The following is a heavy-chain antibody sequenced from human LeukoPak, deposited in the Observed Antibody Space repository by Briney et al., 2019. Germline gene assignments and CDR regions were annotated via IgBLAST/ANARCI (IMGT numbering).Heavy chain of an antibody. CDR1: GYTFTTYA. CDR3: ARGKSSSWYEDWFDP. D-gene: IGHD6-13*01. J-gene: IGHJ5*02. CDR2: INAGNGNT. V-gene: IGHV1-3*01. Sequence: RASVKVSCKASGYTFTTYAIHWVRQAPGQRLEWMGWINAGNGNTKSSQKFQGRLAITADESTSTAYMELSSLRSEDTAVYYCARGKSSSWYEDWFDPWGQGTLVTVSS.